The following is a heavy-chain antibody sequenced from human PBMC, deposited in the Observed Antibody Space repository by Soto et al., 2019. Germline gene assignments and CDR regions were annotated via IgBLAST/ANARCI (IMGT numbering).Heavy chain of an antibody. CDR2: INHSRST. CDR1: GGSFSGYY. Sequence: QVQLQQWGAGLLKPSETLALTCSVYGGSFSGYYWSWIRQPHGKGLEWIGEINHSRSTNYNPALKRRVTISVDPSKNQFSLKLSSVTAADTAVYCWARGGYSYGVNWFYPWGQGTLVTVSS. D-gene: IGHD5-18*01. CDR3: ARGGYSYGVNWFYP. J-gene: IGHJ5*02. V-gene: IGHV4-34*01.